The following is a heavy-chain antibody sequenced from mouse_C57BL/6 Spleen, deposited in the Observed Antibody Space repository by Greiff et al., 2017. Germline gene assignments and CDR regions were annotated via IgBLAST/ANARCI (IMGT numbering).Heavy chain of an antibody. CDR3: ARGWGYEDAWFAY. J-gene: IGHJ3*01. Sequence: QVQLQQSGAELARPGASVKLSCKASGYTFTSYGISWVKQRPGQGLEWIGEIYPRSGNTYYNEKFKGKATLTADKSSSTAYMELRSLTSEDSAVFFCARGWGYEDAWFAYWGQGTLVTVAA. CDR2: IYPRSGNT. D-gene: IGHD2-2*01. V-gene: IGHV1-81*01. CDR1: GYTFTSYG.